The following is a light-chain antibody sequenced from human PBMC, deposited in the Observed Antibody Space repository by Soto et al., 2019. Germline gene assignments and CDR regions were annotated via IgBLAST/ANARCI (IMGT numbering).Light chain of an antibody. V-gene: IGKV3-11*01. Sequence: EFVLTQSPATLSLSPGERATLSCRASQGISNYLAWYQQKPGQAPRLLIYDASNRATGIPARFSGSGSGTDVTLTISSLEPEDSAVYYGQQRINWPPTFGPGTKVDIK. CDR2: DAS. CDR3: QQRINWPPT. CDR1: QGISNY. J-gene: IGKJ3*01.